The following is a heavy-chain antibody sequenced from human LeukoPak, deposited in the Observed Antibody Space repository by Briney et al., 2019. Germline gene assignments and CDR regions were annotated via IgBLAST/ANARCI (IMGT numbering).Heavy chain of an antibody. D-gene: IGHD3-10*01. CDR1: GFTFSSYA. CDR2: IRGSGGST. V-gene: IGHV3-23*01. Sequence: GGSLRLSCAASGFTFSSYAMSWVRQAPGKGLGWVSAIRGSGGSTYYADSVKGRFTISRDNSKNTLYLQMNSLRAEDTAVYYCAKGGFGEFGLNWFDPWGQGTLVTVSS. CDR3: AKGGFGEFGLNWFDP. J-gene: IGHJ5*02.